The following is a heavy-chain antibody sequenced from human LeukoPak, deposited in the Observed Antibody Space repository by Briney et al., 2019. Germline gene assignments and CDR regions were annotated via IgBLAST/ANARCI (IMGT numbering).Heavy chain of an antibody. J-gene: IGHJ2*01. Sequence: SGTLSLTCAVSGDSITSSKWWSWVRQFPEKGLEWIGEIYHSGATNYNPSLKSRVTISVDKSKNQFFLKLSSVTAADTAVYYCARDLHGGNSFTSDWYFDLWGRGTLVTVSS. CDR2: IYHSGAT. CDR1: GDSITSSKW. D-gene: IGHD4-23*01. CDR3: ARDLHGGNSFTSDWYFDL. V-gene: IGHV4-4*02.